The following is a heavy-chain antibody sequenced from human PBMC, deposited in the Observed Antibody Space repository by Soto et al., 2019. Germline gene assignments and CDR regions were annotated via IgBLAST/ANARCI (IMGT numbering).Heavy chain of an antibody. D-gene: IGHD6-19*01. CDR2: ISWNRGSI. CDR1: GFTFDDYA. J-gene: IGHJ4*02. V-gene: IGHV3-9*01. CDR3: AKDKTLSGWYAFDY. Sequence: EVQLVESGGGLVQPGRSLKLSCAASGFTFDDYAMHWVRQAPGKGLEWVSGISWNRGSIGYADSVKGRFTISRDNAKNSLYLQMNSLRAEDTALYYCAKDKTLSGWYAFDYWGQGTLVTVSS.